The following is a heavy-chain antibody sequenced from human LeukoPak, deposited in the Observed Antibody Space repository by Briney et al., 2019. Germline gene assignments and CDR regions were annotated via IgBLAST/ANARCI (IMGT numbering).Heavy chain of an antibody. Sequence: KPSETLSLTCTVSGGSISSRLYYWGWIRQPPEKGLEWIGSINYSGTTYYKPSLKSRLTISLDTSKKQFSLRLNSVTAADTAVYYCANIEYSSSSDYYYMDVWGKGTTVTVSS. J-gene: IGHJ6*03. CDR2: INYSGTT. CDR1: GGSISSRLYY. V-gene: IGHV4-39*01. D-gene: IGHD6-6*01. CDR3: ANIEYSSSSDYYYMDV.